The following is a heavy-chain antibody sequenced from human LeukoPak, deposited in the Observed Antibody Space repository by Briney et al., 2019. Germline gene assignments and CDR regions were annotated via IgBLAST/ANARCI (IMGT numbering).Heavy chain of an antibody. CDR2: IKQDGSEK. J-gene: IGHJ3*02. V-gene: IGHV3-7*04. Sequence: PGGSLRLSCAASGFTFSSYWMSWGRQAPGKGLEWVANIKQDGSEKYCVDSVKGRFTISRDNAKNSLYLQMNSLRAEDTAVHYCERGDFWSGDYTDAFDIWGQGTMVTVSA. CDR1: GFTFSSYW. CDR3: ERGDFWSGDYTDAFDI. D-gene: IGHD3-3*01.